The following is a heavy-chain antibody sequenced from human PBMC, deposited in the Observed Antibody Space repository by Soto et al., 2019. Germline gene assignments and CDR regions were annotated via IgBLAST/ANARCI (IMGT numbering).Heavy chain of an antibody. CDR3: ARDPYYYDSSGYPA. Sequence: LSLTCAVYGGSFSGYYWSWIRQPPGKGLEWIGEINHSGSTNYNPSLKSRVTISVDTSKNQFSLKLSSVTAADTAVYYCARDPYYYDSSGYPAWGQGTLVTVSS. D-gene: IGHD3-22*01. CDR1: GGSFSGYY. CDR2: INHSGST. J-gene: IGHJ5*02. V-gene: IGHV4-34*01.